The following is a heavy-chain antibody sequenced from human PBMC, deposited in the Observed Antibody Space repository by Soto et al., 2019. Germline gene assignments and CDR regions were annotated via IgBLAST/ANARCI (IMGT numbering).Heavy chain of an antibody. Sequence: PGGSLRLSCAVSGFTLSNVWMNWGRQAPGKGLEWVGRIKSKTDGGTTDYAAPVKGRFTISRDDSKNTLYLQMNSLKTEDTAVYYCTTLDSSSWSTLDVWGQGTTVTVSS. J-gene: IGHJ6*02. D-gene: IGHD6-13*01. CDR2: IKSKTDGGTT. CDR1: GFTLSNVW. CDR3: TTLDSSSWSTLDV. V-gene: IGHV3-15*07.